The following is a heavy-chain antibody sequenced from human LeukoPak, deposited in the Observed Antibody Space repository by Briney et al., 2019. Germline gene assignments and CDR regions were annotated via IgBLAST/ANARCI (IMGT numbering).Heavy chain of an antibody. V-gene: IGHV3-30*02. Sequence: WGSLRLSCAASGFTFSSYEMNWVCQAPGKGLEWVAFIRNDESNKYYADSVKGRFTISRNNSKNTLYLQMNSLRAEDTAVYYCAKRDDRGDPYYFDYWGQGTLVTVSS. CDR3: AKRDDRGDPYYFDY. D-gene: IGHD5-24*01. CDR2: IRNDESNK. CDR1: GFTFSSYE. J-gene: IGHJ4*02.